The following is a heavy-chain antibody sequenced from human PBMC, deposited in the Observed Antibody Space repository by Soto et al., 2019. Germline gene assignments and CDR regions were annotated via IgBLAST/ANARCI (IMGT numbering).Heavy chain of an antibody. CDR3: ARDRPVGAFSYEGDNGMDV. CDR1: GGSIRDEDHC. J-gene: IGHJ6*02. V-gene: IGHV4-30-4*01. CDR2: LYYSPAT. Sequence: PSETLSLTCTISGGSIRDEDHCWSWVRQAPGKGLDWIGHLYYSPATYLNEALERPVTISLEMSQNQFSIHLRSVTAADTATYFCARDRPVGAFSYEGDNGMDVWGQGTTVTVSS. D-gene: IGHD3-22*01.